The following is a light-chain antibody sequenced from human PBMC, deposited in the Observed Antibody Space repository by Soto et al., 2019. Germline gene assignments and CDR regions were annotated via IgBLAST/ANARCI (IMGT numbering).Light chain of an antibody. Sequence: QSALTQPASVSGSPGQSITISCTGTSSDVGGYNYVSWYQQYPGKAPKLMIYDVTNRPSGVSNRFSGSKSGNTASLTISGLQAEDEADYYCGSYRIPTAVFGTGTKLTVL. CDR1: SSDVGGYNY. J-gene: IGLJ1*01. CDR2: DVT. CDR3: GSYRIPTAV. V-gene: IGLV2-14*01.